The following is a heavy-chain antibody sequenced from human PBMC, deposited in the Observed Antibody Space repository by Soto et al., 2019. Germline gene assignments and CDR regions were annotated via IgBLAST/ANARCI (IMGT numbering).Heavy chain of an antibody. V-gene: IGHV3-15*01. CDR1: GFTFSNAW. J-gene: IGHJ6*03. CDR3: TTDPTTFYYYYYMDV. D-gene: IGHD4-17*01. CDR2: IKSKTDGGTT. Sequence: GGSLRLSCAASGFTFSNAWMSWVRQAPGKGLEWVGRIKSKTDGGTTDYAAPVKGRFTISRDDSKNTLYLQMNSLKTEDTAVYYCTTDPTTFYYYYYMDVWGKGTTVTVSS.